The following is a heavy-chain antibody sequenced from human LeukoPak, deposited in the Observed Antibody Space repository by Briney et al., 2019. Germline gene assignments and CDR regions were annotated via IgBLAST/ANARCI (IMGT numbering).Heavy chain of an antibody. CDR3: AKVAKYYYGPETYYFFEQ. CDR1: GFTFSNYA. V-gene: IGHV3-23*01. CDR2: ISGSGDRT. Sequence: GGSLRLSCAASGFTFSNYAMNWVRQAPGKGLEWVSVISGSGDRTYYTDSVKGRFTISRDYAKNSLYLQMNSLRVEDTAVYYCAKVAKYYYGPETYYFFEQWGQGTPVTASS. J-gene: IGHJ4*02. D-gene: IGHD3-10*01.